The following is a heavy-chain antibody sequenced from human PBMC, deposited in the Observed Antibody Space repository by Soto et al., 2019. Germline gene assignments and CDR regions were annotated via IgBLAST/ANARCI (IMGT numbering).Heavy chain of an antibody. CDR2: MYYNGNI. CDR3: ASGGNWFDT. CDR1: GGSISNYY. D-gene: IGHD3-16*01. V-gene: IGHV4-59*01. J-gene: IGHJ5*02. Sequence: LTCNVSGGSISNYYWTWVRQSPEKGLEWIGYMYYNGNINYNPSLKSRVTISIDTSKNQFSLTLKSVTAADTAVYYCASGGNWFDTWGQGVLVTVSS.